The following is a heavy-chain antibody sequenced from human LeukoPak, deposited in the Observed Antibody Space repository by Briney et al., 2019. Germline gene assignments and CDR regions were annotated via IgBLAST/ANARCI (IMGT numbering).Heavy chain of an antibody. CDR1: GFTFSSYA. CDR2: ISYDGSNK. V-gene: IGHV3-30-3*01. D-gene: IGHD2-21*02. Sequence: QPGGSLRLSYAASGFTFSSYAMHWVRQAPGKGLEWVAVISYDGSNKYYADSVKGRFTISRDNSKNTLYLQMNSLRAEDTAVYYCARDRPLAYCGGDCYSGDYYYGMDVWGQGTTVTVSS. J-gene: IGHJ6*02. CDR3: ARDRPLAYCGGDCYSGDYYYGMDV.